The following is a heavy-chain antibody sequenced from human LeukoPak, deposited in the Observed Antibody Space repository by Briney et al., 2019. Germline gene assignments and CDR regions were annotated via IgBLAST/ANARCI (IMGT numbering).Heavy chain of an antibody. Sequence: GGSLRLSCAGTGFIFSTYSMNWVRQAPGKGLEWVSYIGSSGSTIYYVDSVKGRFTISRDNAKYSLYLQMNSLRDEDTAVYYCARGGLGSWTFDSWGQGTLVTVSS. V-gene: IGHV3-48*02. CDR3: ARGGLGSWTFDS. D-gene: IGHD1-26*01. CDR1: GFIFSTYS. J-gene: IGHJ4*02. CDR2: IGSSGSTI.